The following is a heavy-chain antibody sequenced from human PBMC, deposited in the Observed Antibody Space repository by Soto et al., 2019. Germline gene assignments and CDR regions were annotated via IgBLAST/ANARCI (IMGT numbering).Heavy chain of an antibody. CDR3: AKDLLLLAARPGDY. V-gene: IGHV3-23*01. D-gene: IGHD6-6*01. J-gene: IGHJ4*02. CDR1: GFGFTFSTSA. CDR2: ISGSGGST. Sequence: GGSLRLSCAASGFGFTFSTSAMSWVRQAPGKGLEWVSAISGSGGSTYYADSVKGRFTISRDNSKNTLYLQMNSLRAEDTAVYYCAKDLLLLAARPGDYWGQGTLVTVSS.